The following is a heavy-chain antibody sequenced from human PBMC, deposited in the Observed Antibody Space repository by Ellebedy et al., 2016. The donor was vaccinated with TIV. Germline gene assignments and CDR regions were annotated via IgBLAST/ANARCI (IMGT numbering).Heavy chain of an antibody. CDR1: GYTLTELS. J-gene: IGHJ2*01. Sequence: ASVKVSCKVSGYTLTELSMHWVRQAPGKGLEWMGGFDPEDGETIYAQKFQGRVTMTEDTSTDTAYMELSSLRSEDTAVYYCATNFYKVRGANYWYFDLWGRGTLVTVSS. D-gene: IGHD3-10*01. V-gene: IGHV1-24*01. CDR2: FDPEDGET. CDR3: ATNFYKVRGANYWYFDL.